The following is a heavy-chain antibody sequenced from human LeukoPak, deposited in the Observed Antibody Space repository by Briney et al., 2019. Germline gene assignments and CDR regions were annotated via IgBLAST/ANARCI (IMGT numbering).Heavy chain of an antibody. CDR2: IYYSGST. CDR1: GGSISSYY. Sequence: SETLSLTCTVSGGSISSYYWSWIRQPPGKGLEWIGYIYYSGSTNYNPSLKSRVTISVDTSKNQFSLKLSSVTAADTAVYYCASSDSSGYPDYWGQGTLVTVSS. CDR3: ASSDSSGYPDY. J-gene: IGHJ4*02. V-gene: IGHV4-59*01. D-gene: IGHD3-22*01.